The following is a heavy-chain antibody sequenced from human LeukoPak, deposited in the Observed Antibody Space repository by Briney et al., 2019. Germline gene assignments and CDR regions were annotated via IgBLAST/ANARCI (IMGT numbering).Heavy chain of an antibody. Sequence: PGGSLRLSCAASGFAFRSYSMHWVRQAPGKGLEWVSSISSTSSFIYYADSLEGRFTISRDNAQNSLYLQMSSLRAEDTAVYYCARDSEGLYGDFDTANWFDPWGQGTLVTVSS. CDR2: ISSTSSFI. CDR3: ARDSEGLYGDFDTANWFDP. J-gene: IGHJ5*02. CDR1: GFAFRSYS. V-gene: IGHV3-21*01. D-gene: IGHD4-17*01.